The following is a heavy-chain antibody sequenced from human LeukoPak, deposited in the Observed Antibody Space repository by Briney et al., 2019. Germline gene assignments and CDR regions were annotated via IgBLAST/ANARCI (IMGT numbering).Heavy chain of an antibody. CDR2: ISSSGSTI. CDR3: ARATALGYGDYYFDL. J-gene: IGHJ2*01. CDR1: GFTFSDYY. Sequence: GGSLRLSCAASGFTFSDYYMSWIRQAPGKGLEWVPYISSSGSTIYYADSVKGRFTISRDNAKNSLYLQMNSLRAEDTAVYYCARATALGYGDYYFDLWGRGTLVTVSS. D-gene: IGHD4-17*01. V-gene: IGHV3-11*01.